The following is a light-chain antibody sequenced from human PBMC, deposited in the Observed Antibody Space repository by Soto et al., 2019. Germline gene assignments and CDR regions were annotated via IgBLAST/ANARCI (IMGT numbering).Light chain of an antibody. CDR2: DAS. CDR3: LRYNAFSQT. J-gene: IGKJ1*01. CDR1: QSMNSW. Sequence: VGRVTITCRASQSMNSWLAWYQQKPGEAPKVLIYDASSLESGVPSRFSGSGSGTEFTLTIGSLQPEDFATYYCLRYNAFSQTFGQGTKV. V-gene: IGKV1-5*01.